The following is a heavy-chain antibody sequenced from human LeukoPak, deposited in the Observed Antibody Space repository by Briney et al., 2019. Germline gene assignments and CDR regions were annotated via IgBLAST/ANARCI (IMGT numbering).Heavy chain of an antibody. D-gene: IGHD3-22*01. Sequence: SETLSLTCTVSGGSISSYYWSWIRQPAGKGLEWIGRIYTSGSTNYNPSLKSRVTISVDTSKNQFSLKLSSVTAADTAVYYCARVKYYYDSSGYPYYYYYMDVWGKGTTVTISS. J-gene: IGHJ6*03. CDR3: ARVKYYYDSSGYPYYYYYMDV. V-gene: IGHV4-4*07. CDR2: IYTSGST. CDR1: GGSISSYY.